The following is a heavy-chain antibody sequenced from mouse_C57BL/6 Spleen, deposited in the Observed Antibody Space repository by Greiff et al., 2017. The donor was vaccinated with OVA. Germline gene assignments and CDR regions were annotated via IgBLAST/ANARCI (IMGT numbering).Heavy chain of an antibody. D-gene: IGHD2-5*01. V-gene: IGHV1-54*01. Sequence: VKLMESGAELVRPGTSVKVSCKASGYAFTNYLIEWVKQRPGQGLEWIGVINPGSGGTNYNEKFKGKATLTADKSSSTAYMQLSSLTSEDSAVYFCARAYSNYENYAMDYWGQGTSVTVSS. CDR3: ARAYSNYENYAMDY. CDR1: GYAFTNYL. CDR2: INPGSGGT. J-gene: IGHJ4*01.